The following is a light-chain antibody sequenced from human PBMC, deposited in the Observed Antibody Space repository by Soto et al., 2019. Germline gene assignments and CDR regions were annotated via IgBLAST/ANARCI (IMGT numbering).Light chain of an antibody. J-gene: IGLJ1*01. V-gene: IGLV2-14*03. CDR2: DVT. CDR3: SSYTSSSTYV. Sequence: QSALTQPASVSGAPGQSITISCTGTSSYVGGYNFVSWYQHPPGKAPKLMIYDVTNRPSGVSNRFSGSKSGNTASLTISGLQAEDEADYYCSSYTSSSTYVFGTGTKVTVL. CDR1: SSYVGGYNF.